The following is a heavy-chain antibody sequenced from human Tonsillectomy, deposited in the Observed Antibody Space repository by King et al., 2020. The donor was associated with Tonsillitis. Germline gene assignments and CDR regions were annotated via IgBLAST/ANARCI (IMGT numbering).Heavy chain of an antibody. CDR2: ISGSGGST. J-gene: IGHJ4*02. CDR1: GFTFSSYA. D-gene: IGHD5-18*01. V-gene: IGHV3-23*04. Sequence: VQLVESGGGLVQPGGSLRLSCAASGFTFSSYAMSWVRQAPGKGLEWVSAISGSGGSTYYADSVKGRFTISRDNSKNTLYLQMNSLRAEDTAVYYCAKWIQLWSEINLEFEDYWGQGTLVTVSS. CDR3: AKWIQLWSEINLEFEDY.